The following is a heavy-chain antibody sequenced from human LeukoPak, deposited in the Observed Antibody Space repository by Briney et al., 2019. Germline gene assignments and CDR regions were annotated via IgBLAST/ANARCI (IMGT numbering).Heavy chain of an antibody. CDR1: GYIFTSYW. Sequence: GESLQISCKGSGYIFTSYWIGWVRQMPGKGLEWMGIIYPGDSDTRYSPSFQGQVTISADKSISTAYLQWSSLKASDTAMYYCARRGISYSNYHYGMDVWGQGTTVTVSS. J-gene: IGHJ6*02. CDR3: ARRGISYSNYHYGMDV. CDR2: IYPGDSDT. D-gene: IGHD4-11*01. V-gene: IGHV5-51*01.